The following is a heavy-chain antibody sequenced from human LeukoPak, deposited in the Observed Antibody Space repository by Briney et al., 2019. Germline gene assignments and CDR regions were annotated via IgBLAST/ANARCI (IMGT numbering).Heavy chain of an antibody. V-gene: IGHV4-34*12. Sequence: SETLSLTCAVYDYSLTNHYWIWIRQPPGKGLEWIGEILHTGSTNYNPSFKGRVTISIDTSKNQFFLSLTSVTAADTAVYYCVRGPAAVHPWGQGTLVTVSS. CDR2: ILHTGST. CDR3: VRGPAAVHP. CDR1: DYSLTNHY. J-gene: IGHJ5*02. D-gene: IGHD6-13*01.